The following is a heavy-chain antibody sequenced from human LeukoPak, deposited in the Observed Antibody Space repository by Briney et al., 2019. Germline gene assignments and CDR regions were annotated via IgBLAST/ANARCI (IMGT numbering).Heavy chain of an antibody. D-gene: IGHD6-19*01. J-gene: IGHJ6*02. Sequence: GGSLRLSCAASGFIFCRYWMHWVRQAPGKGLVWVSRISTDGTSISYADSVKGRFTISRDNAKNTLYLQMNSLRAEDTAAYYCARGGSSGWREDYYFYGMDVWGQGTTVTVSS. V-gene: IGHV3-74*01. CDR1: GFIFCRYW. CDR2: ISTDGTSI. CDR3: ARGGSSGWREDYYFYGMDV.